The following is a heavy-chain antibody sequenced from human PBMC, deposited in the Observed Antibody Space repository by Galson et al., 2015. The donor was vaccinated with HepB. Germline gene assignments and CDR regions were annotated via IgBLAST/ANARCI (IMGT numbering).Heavy chain of an antibody. CDR3: VREDDFWNGYTRPDAFDI. CDR1: GFTFNRYW. J-gene: IGHJ3*02. D-gene: IGHD3-3*01. V-gene: IGHV3-74*01. Sequence: SLRLSCAASGFTFNRYWMHWVRQAPGKGLVWVSRISSDGSTTNYADSVKGRFTVSRDNAKNTLYLQMKSLRAEDTAVYYCVREDDFWNGYTRPDAFDIWGQETMFTVSS. CDR2: ISSDGSTT.